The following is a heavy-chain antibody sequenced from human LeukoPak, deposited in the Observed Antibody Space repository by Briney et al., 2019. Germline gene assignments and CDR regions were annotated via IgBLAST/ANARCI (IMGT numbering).Heavy chain of an antibody. J-gene: IGHJ4*02. Sequence: GGSLRLSCAASGFTLSDYYMNWIRQTPGKGLEWVSYISSSGSTIYYADSVKGRFTISRDNAKNSLYLQMNSLRAEDTAVYYCARGGELWFGESQYYFDYWGQGTLVTVSS. CDR3: ARGGELWFGESQYYFDY. CDR1: GFTLSDYY. CDR2: ISSSGSTI. V-gene: IGHV3-11*04. D-gene: IGHD3-10*01.